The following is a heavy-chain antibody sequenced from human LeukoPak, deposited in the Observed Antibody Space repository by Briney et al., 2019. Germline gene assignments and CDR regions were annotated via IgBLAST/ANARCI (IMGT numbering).Heavy chain of an antibody. Sequence: PGGSLRLSCAASGFTFSNAWMSWVRQAPGKGLEWVGRIKSKTDGGTTDYAAPVKGRFTISRDDSENTLYLQMNSLKTEDTAVYYCTSTYDFWSGYRYWGQGTLVTVSS. V-gene: IGHV3-15*01. D-gene: IGHD3-3*01. CDR2: IKSKTDGGTT. CDR1: GFTFSNAW. J-gene: IGHJ4*02. CDR3: TSTYDFWSGYRY.